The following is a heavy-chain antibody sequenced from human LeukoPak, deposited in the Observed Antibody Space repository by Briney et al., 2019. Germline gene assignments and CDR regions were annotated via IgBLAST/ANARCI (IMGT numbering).Heavy chain of an antibody. CDR1: GGSISSSSYY. J-gene: IGHJ4*02. D-gene: IGHD3-22*01. V-gene: IGHV4-61*01. CDR3: AREASSGDSSGIDY. Sequence: SETLSLTCTVSGGSISSSSYYWGWLRQPPGKGLEYIGYIYYSGSTNFNPSLKSRVTISIDTSKNQFSLKLSSVTAADTAVYYCAREASSGDSSGIDYWGQGTLVTVSS. CDR2: IYYSGST.